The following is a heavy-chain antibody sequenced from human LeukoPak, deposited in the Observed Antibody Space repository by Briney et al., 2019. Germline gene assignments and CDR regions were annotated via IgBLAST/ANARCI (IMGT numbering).Heavy chain of an antibody. D-gene: IGHD4-11*01. CDR1: GGSISSSSYY. CDR3: ARQLRDTVTTNWFDP. CDR2: IYYSGST. V-gene: IGHV4-39*01. J-gene: IGHJ5*02. Sequence: SETLSPTCTVSGGSISSSSYYWGWIRQPPGKGLEWIGSIYYSGSTYYNPSLKSRVTISVDTSKNQFSLKLSSVTAADTAVYYCARQLRDTVTTNWFDPWGQGTLVTVSS.